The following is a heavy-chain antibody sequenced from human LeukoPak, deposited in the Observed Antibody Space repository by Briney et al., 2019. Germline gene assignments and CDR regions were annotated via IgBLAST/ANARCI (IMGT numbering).Heavy chain of an antibody. J-gene: IGHJ6*03. D-gene: IGHD6-6*01. CDR3: ARRGTPYSSSSYHYDYYYMDV. CDR1: GGTFSSYA. Sequence: GASVKVSCKASGGTFSSYAISWVRQAPGQGLEWMGRIIPILGIANYAQKFQGRVTITADKSTSTAYMELSSLRSEDMAVYYCARRGTPYSSSSYHYDYYYMDVWGKGTTVTVSS. CDR2: IIPILGIA. V-gene: IGHV1-69*04.